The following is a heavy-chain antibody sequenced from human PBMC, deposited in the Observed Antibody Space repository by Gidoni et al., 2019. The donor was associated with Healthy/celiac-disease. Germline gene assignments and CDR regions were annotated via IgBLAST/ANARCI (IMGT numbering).Heavy chain of an antibody. J-gene: IGHJ4*02. CDR3: ARDAGYWGDYFDY. V-gene: IGHV3-53*01. CDR2: IYSGGST. Sequence: EVQLVESGGGLIQPGGSLRLSCAASGFTVSSHYMSWVRQAPGKGLEWVSVIYSGGSTYYADSVKGRFTISRDNSKNTLYLQMNSLRAEDTAVYYCARDAGYWGDYFDYWGQGTLVTVSS. D-gene: IGHD7-27*01. CDR1: GFTVSSHY.